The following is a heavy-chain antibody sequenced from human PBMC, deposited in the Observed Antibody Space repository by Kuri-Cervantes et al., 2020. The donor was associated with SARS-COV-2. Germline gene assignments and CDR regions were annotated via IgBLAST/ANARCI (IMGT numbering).Heavy chain of an antibody. J-gene: IGHJ3*01. V-gene: IGHV5-51*01. D-gene: IGHD2-2*01. CDR1: EYSFSIYW. CDR2: IYPGDAET. Sequence: GGSLRLSCKGSEYSFSIYWIAWVRQMPGKGLEWMGVIYPGDAETRYSPSFQGQVTMSVDESINTAYLQWSSLKASDTAMYYCARRTMPRGISDSFDVWGQGTMVTVSS. CDR3: ARRTMPRGISDSFDV.